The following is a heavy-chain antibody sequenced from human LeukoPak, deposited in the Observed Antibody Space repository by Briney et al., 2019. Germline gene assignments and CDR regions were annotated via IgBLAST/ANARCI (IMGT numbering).Heavy chain of an antibody. D-gene: IGHD3-10*01. J-gene: IGHJ6*04. CDR3: AGSGGSGSYSYYYGMDV. CDR1: GYTFTNYG. Sequence: ASVKVSCKASGYTFTNYGISWVRQAPGQGLEWMGGIIPISGTPKYAQKFQGRVTITADESTSTAYMELSSLRSEDTAVYYCAGSGGSGSYSYYYGMDVWGKGTTVTVSS. V-gene: IGHV1-69*13. CDR2: IIPISGTP.